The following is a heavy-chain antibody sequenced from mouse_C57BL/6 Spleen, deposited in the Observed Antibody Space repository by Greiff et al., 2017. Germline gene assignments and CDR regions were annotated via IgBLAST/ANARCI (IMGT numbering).Heavy chain of an antibody. J-gene: IGHJ3*01. CDR3: AKAYYSNLGFAY. D-gene: IGHD2-5*01. CDR2: IDPSDSYT. CDR1: GYTFTSYW. V-gene: IGHV1-59*01. Sequence: VQLQQSGAELVRPGTSVKLSCKASGYTFTSYWMHWVKQRPGQGLEWIGVIDPSDSYTNYNQKFMGKATLTVDTSSSTAYMQLSSLTSEDSAVYYCAKAYYSNLGFAYWGQGTLVTVSA.